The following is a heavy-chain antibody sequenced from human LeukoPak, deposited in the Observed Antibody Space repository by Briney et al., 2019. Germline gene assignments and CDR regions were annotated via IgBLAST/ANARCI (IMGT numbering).Heavy chain of an antibody. J-gene: IGHJ5*02. Sequence: PGGSLRLSCVASGFTFSSYGMHWVRQAPGKGLDWEALISYDGSDKYYADSVQGRFTISRDSSKNTLYLQMNSLRAEDTAVYYCARGLSVGFLEWLSYNWFDPWGQGTLVTVSS. CDR3: ARGLSVGFLEWLSYNWFDP. CDR1: GFTFSSYG. V-gene: IGHV3-30*03. CDR2: ISYDGSDK. D-gene: IGHD3-3*02.